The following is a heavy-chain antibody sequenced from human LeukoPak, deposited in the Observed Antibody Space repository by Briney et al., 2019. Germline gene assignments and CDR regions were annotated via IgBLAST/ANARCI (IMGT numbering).Heavy chain of an antibody. CDR3: ARGWPSGSYHSPSDY. V-gene: IGHV1-2*02. Sequence: ASVKVSCKASGYTFTGYYMHWVRQAPGQGLEWMGWINPNSGGTNYAQKFQGRVTMTRDTSISTAYMELSRLRSDDTAVYYCARGWPSGSYHSPSDYWGQGTLVTVSS. CDR2: INPNSGGT. CDR1: GYTFTGYY. D-gene: IGHD1-26*01. J-gene: IGHJ4*02.